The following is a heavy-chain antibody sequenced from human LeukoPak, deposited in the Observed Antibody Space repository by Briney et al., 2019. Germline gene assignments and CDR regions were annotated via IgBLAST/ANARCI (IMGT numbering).Heavy chain of an antibody. Sequence: GGSLRLSCAASGFSFSSYATTWVRQAPGKGLEWVSSIDAGGGATYYADSIKGRFTISRDNSKNTLYLQMDSLRADDTAVYYCAKGPGSGYYGWFAPWGQGALVTVSS. CDR2: IDAGGGAT. J-gene: IGHJ5*02. CDR3: AKGPGSGYYGWFAP. V-gene: IGHV3-23*01. CDR1: GFSFSSYA. D-gene: IGHD3-3*01.